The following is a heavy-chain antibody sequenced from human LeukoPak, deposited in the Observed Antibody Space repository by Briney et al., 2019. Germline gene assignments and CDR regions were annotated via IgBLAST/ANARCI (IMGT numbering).Heavy chain of an antibody. Sequence: GGSLRLSCAASGFTFSSYSTNWVRQAPGKGLEWVSSISSSSSYIYYADSVKGRFTISRDNAKNSLYLQMNSLRAEDTAVYYCARQNRYCSGGSCYVAFDIWGQGTMVTVSS. CDR2: ISSSSSYI. V-gene: IGHV3-21*01. CDR3: ARQNRYCSGGSCYVAFDI. CDR1: GFTFSSYS. D-gene: IGHD2-15*01. J-gene: IGHJ3*02.